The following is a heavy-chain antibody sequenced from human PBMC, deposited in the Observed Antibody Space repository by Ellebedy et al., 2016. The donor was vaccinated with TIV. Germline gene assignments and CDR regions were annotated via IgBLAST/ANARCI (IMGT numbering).Heavy chain of an antibody. Sequence: ASVKVSXKASGYTFTSYGISWVRQAPGQGLEWMGWISAYNGNTNYAQKLQGRVTMTTDTSTSTAYMELRSLRSDDTAVYYCARERSYYDSSVFDYWGQGTLVTVSS. D-gene: IGHD3-22*01. CDR1: GYTFTSYG. CDR2: ISAYNGNT. J-gene: IGHJ4*02. CDR3: ARERSYYDSSVFDY. V-gene: IGHV1-18*04.